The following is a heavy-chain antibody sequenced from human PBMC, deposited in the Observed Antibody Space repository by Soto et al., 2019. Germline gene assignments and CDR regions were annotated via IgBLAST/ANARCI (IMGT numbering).Heavy chain of an antibody. J-gene: IGHJ1*01. CDR1: GFTFNNYG. CDR2: INSDGSST. V-gene: IGHV3-74*01. Sequence: GGSLRLSCAASGFTFNNYGMTWVRQAPGKSLEWVSRINSDGSSTSYADSVKGRFTISRDNAKNTLYLQMNSLRAEDTAVYYCARDDGDYSTGAEYFQHWGQGTLVTVSS. CDR3: ARDDGDYSTGAEYFQH. D-gene: IGHD4-17*01.